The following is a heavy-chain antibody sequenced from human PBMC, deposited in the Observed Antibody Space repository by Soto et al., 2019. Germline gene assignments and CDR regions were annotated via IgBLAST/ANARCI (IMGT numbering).Heavy chain of an antibody. J-gene: IGHJ5*02. CDR3: ARGDYGDYGGWFDP. CDR1: GGSISSYY. Sequence: QVQLQESGPGLVKPSETLSLTCTVSGGSISSYYWSWIRQPPGKGPEWIGYIYYSGSTNYNPSLKSRVTISVDTSKNQFSLKLSSVTAADTAVYYCARGDYGDYGGWFDPWGQGTLVTVSS. V-gene: IGHV4-59*01. CDR2: IYYSGST. D-gene: IGHD4-17*01.